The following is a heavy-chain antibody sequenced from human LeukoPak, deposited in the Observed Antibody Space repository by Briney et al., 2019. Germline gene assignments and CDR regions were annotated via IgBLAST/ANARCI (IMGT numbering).Heavy chain of an antibody. D-gene: IGHD1-26*01. CDR1: GFTFSSYA. V-gene: IGHV3-64*01. Sequence: GGSLRLSCAASGFTFSSYAMHWVRQAPGKGLEYVSAISSNGGSTYYANSVKGRFTVSRDNSKNTLYLQMGSLRAEDMAVYYCAISQWELLRVFDYWGQGTPVTVSS. CDR2: ISSNGGST. J-gene: IGHJ4*02. CDR3: AISQWELLRVFDY.